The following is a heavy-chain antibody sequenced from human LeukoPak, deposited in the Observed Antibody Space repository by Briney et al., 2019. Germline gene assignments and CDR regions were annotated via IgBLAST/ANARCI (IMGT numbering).Heavy chain of an antibody. J-gene: IGHJ4*02. D-gene: IGHD2-2*01. Sequence: GGSLRLSCAASGFTFSSYAMSWVRQAPGKGLEWLSAISGSGGSTYYADSVKGRFTISRDNSKNTLYLQMNSLRAEDTAVYYCAKDLDCSSTSCYPDYWGQGTLVTVSS. CDR1: GFTFSSYA. CDR2: ISGSGGST. CDR3: AKDLDCSSTSCYPDY. V-gene: IGHV3-23*01.